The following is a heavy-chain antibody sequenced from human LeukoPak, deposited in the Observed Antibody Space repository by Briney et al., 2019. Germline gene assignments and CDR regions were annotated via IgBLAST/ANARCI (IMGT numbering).Heavy chain of an antibody. CDR2: MNPNSGYT. CDR1: GYTFTTYD. CDR3: ARVAWSIDY. J-gene: IGHJ4*02. D-gene: IGHD3-3*01. Sequence: DSLSLSCNASGYTFTTYDINWIRQATGQGLEWMGWMNPNSGYTGYAQKFQGRVTITRDTSISTAYMELSILRSEDTAVYYCARVAWSIDYWGQGTLVTGSS. V-gene: IGHV1-8*03.